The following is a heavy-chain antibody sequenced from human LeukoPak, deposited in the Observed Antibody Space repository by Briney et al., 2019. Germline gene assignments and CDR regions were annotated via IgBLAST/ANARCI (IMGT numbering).Heavy chain of an antibody. Sequence: ASSVKVSCKASGGTFSSYDISWVRQAPGHGLEWMGRIIPIFGTANYEQKFQGRVTITTDESTSTAYMELSSLRSEDTAVYYCASRENGDYDAFDIWGQGTMVTVSS. CDR3: ASRENGDYDAFDI. CDR2: IIPIFGTA. D-gene: IGHD4-17*01. V-gene: IGHV1-69*05. J-gene: IGHJ3*02. CDR1: GGTFSSYD.